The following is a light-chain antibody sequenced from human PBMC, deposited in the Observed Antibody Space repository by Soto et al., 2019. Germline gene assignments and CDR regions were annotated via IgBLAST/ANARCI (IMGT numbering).Light chain of an antibody. J-gene: IGLJ2*01. CDR1: SSDVGGYNY. V-gene: IGLV2-14*01. CDR3: PSYTSSSTLVI. CDR2: EVS. Sequence: QSALTQPASVSGSPGQSITISCTGTSSDVGGYNYVSWYQQHPGKAPKLMIYEVSNRPSGVSNRFSGSKSGNTASLTISGLQADDDANYYCPSYTSSSTLVIFGGGTKLTVL.